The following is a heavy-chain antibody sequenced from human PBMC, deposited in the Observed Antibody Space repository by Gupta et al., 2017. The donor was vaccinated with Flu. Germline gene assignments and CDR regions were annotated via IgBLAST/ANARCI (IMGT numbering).Heavy chain of an antibody. CDR2: SDPEDGQT. V-gene: IGHV1-24*01. D-gene: IGHD2/OR15-2a*01. CDR3: ATGTRILYYYYMDV. CDR1: GYTLSELS. J-gene: IGHJ6*03. Sequence: QSHLVPSGAEGQIPGAWVTLSSQLSGYTLSELSTHWVRQAPGKGLEWMGGSDPEDGQTIYAQKFQGRVTMTEDTSTDTVYMELSSLRSEDTGVYYCATGTRILYYYYMDVWGEGTTVTVSS.